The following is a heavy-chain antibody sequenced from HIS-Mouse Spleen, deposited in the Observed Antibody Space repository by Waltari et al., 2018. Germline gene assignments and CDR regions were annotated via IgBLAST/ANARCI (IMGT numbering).Heavy chain of an antibody. Sequence: QLQLQESGPGLVKPSETLSLTCTVSGGSISISSYYWGWIRRPPGKGLEWIGSIYYSGSTYYNPSLKSRVTISVDTSKNQFSLKLSSVTAADTAVYYCAREIPYSSSWYDWYFDLWGRGTLVTVSS. V-gene: IGHV4-39*07. J-gene: IGHJ2*01. D-gene: IGHD6-13*01. CDR3: AREIPYSSSWYDWYFDL. CDR2: IYYSGST. CDR1: GGSISISSYY.